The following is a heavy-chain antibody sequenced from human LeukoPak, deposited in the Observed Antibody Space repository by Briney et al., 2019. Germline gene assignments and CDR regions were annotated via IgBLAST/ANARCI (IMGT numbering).Heavy chain of an antibody. CDR3: ARVFGSIAVAGTDY. J-gene: IGHJ4*02. Sequence: ASVKVSCKASGYTFTSYYMHWVRQAPGQGLEWMGIINPSGGSTTYAQKFRGRVTMTRDMSTSTVYMELSSLRSEDTAVYYCARVFGSIAVAGTDYWGQGTLVTVSS. V-gene: IGHV1-46*01. CDR2: INPSGGST. D-gene: IGHD6-19*01. CDR1: GYTFTSYY.